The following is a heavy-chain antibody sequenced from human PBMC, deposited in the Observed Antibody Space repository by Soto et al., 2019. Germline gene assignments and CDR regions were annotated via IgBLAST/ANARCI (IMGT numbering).Heavy chain of an antibody. CDR3: ARDRRPSFYSSSWYAKAHYYYYGMDV. CDR1: GGSISSGGYF. J-gene: IGHJ6*02. Sequence: PSETLSLTCAVSGGSISSGGYFWSWIRQPPGKGLEWIGYIYHSGSTYYNPSLKSRVTISVDKSKNQFSLKLSSVTAADTAVYYCARDRRPSFYSSSWYAKAHYYYYGMDVWGQGTTVTVSS. CDR2: IYHSGST. V-gene: IGHV4-30-2*01. D-gene: IGHD6-13*01.